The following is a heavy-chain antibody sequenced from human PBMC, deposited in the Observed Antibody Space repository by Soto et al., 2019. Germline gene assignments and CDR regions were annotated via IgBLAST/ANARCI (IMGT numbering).Heavy chain of an antibody. CDR1: GFTFSSYA. CDR2: ISYDGSNK. D-gene: IGHD1-26*01. Sequence: QVQLVESGGGVVQPGRSLRLSCAASGFTFSSYAMHWVRQAPGKGLEWVAVISYDGSNKYYADSVKGRFTISRDNSKNTLYLQMNSLRAEDTAVYYCARAFQDRGWELLGFDYWSQGTLVTVSS. J-gene: IGHJ4*02. V-gene: IGHV3-30-3*01. CDR3: ARAFQDRGWELLGFDY.